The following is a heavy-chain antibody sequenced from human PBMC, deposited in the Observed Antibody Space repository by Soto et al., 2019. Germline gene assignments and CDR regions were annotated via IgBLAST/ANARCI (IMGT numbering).Heavy chain of an antibody. CDR1: GGSISSGGYY. J-gene: IGHJ6*02. V-gene: IGHV4-31*03. CDR3: AVSRDGYSMDV. CDR2: IYYSGST. Sequence: QVQLQESGPGLVKPSQTLSLTCTVSGGSISSGGYYWSWIRQHPGKGLEWIGYIYYSGSTYYNPSFKSRVTISVDTSKDQCSLKLSSVAAADTAVYYCAVSRDGYSMDVWGQGTTVTVSS. D-gene: IGHD2-2*01.